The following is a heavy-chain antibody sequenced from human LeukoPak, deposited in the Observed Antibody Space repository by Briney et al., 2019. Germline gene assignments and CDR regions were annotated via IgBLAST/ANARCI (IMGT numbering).Heavy chain of an antibody. CDR1: GGTFSSYA. D-gene: IGHD3-22*01. Sequence: SVKVSCKASGGTFSSYAISWVRQAPGQGLEWMGGIIPIFGTASYAQKFQGRVTITADKSTSTAYMELSSLRSEDTAVYYCARGHYDNFYYYYMDVWGKGTTVTVSS. CDR2: IIPIFGTA. CDR3: ARGHYDNFYYYYMDV. J-gene: IGHJ6*03. V-gene: IGHV1-69*06.